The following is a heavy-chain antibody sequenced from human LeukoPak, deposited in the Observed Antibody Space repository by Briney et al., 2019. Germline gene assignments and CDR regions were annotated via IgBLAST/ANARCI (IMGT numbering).Heavy chain of an antibody. Sequence: SETLSLTCTVPGGSISSSSYYWGWIRQPPGKGLEWIGSIFYSGSTYYNPSLKSRVTISVDTSKNQFSLKLSSVTAADTAVYYCASYIVVVVAARFFDYWGQGTLVTVSS. CDR2: IFYSGST. D-gene: IGHD2-15*01. CDR1: GGSISSSSYY. CDR3: ASYIVVVVAARFFDY. V-gene: IGHV4-39*07. J-gene: IGHJ4*02.